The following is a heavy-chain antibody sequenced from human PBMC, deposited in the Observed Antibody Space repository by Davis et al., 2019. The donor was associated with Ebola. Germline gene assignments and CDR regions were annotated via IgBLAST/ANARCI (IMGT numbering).Heavy chain of an antibody. J-gene: IGHJ4*02. Sequence: ASVKVSCKTFGYTFTSYGITWVRQAPGQGLEWMGWINTNTGNPTYAQGFTGRFVFSLDTSVSTAYLQISSLKAEDTAVYYCARVQRVTILDWGQGTLVTVSS. V-gene: IGHV7-4-1*02. CDR1: GYTFTSYG. CDR2: INTNTGNP. D-gene: IGHD3-3*01. CDR3: ARVQRVTILD.